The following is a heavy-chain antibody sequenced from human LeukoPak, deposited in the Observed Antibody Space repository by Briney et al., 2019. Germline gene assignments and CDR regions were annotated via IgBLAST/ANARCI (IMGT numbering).Heavy chain of an antibody. Sequence: GGSLRLSCAASGFTFTSYGMSWVRQAPGKGLEWVSASTYYADSVKGRFTISRDNSKNTLYLQMNSLRAEDTAAYYCAKDQWYSCWDYWGQGTLVTVSS. D-gene: IGHD2-2*01. V-gene: IGHV3-23*01. CDR3: AKDQWYSCWDY. CDR1: GFTFTSYG. J-gene: IGHJ4*02. CDR2: ST.